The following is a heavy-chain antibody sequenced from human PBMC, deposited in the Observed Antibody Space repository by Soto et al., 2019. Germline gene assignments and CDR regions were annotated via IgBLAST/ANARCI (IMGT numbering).Heavy chain of an antibody. CDR3: ARESEDLTSNFDY. V-gene: IGHV3-23*01. CDR1: GFSFSSYA. Sequence: EVQLLESGGGLVQPGGSLRLSCAASGFSFSSYAMSWVRQAPGMGLEWVSTIGGRDGSTDYADAVKGRFTISRDNAKNSVYLDMNSLSAEDTAVYYCARESEDLTSNFDYWGQGTLVTVSS. CDR2: IGGRDGST. J-gene: IGHJ4*02.